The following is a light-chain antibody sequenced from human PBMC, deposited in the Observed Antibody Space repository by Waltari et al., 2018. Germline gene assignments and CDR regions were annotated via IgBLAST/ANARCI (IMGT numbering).Light chain of an antibody. J-gene: IGLJ3*02. CDR2: VNSDGSH. CDR3: QTGGHGTWV. Sequence: QLVLTKSPSASASLGASVKLTCTLSSGHSSNILARHQQQPEKGPRYLMKVNSDGSHTKGDEIPDCFSGSSSGAERYLTISSVQSEDEADYYCQTGGHGTWVFGGGTKLTVL. CDR1: SGHSSNI. V-gene: IGLV4-69*01.